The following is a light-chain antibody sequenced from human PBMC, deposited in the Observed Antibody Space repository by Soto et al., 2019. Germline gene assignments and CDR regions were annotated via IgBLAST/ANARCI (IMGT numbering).Light chain of an antibody. CDR2: GNS. CDR3: QSYDSSLSGYV. V-gene: IGLV1-40*01. J-gene: IGLJ1*01. CDR1: SSNIGAGYD. Sequence: QSVLTQPPSVSGAPGQRVTISCTGSSSNIGAGYDVHWYQQLPGTAPKLLIYGNSNRPSGVPDRFSGSKSGTSASLAITGLKAEDEADYYCQSYDSSLSGYVFGTGTKLT.